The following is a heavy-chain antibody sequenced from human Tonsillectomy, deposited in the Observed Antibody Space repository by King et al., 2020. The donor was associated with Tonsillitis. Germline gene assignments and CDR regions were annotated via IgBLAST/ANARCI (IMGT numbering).Heavy chain of an antibody. CDR2: IVVGSGNT. CDR1: GFTFTSSA. CDR3: AASLDCSSTSCHDPNYYYYYMDV. Sequence: VQLVESGPEVKKPGTSVKVSCKASGFTFTSSAMQWVRQARGQRLEWIGWIVVGSGNTNYAQKFQERVTITRDMSTSTAYMELSSLRSEDTGVYYCAASLDCSSTSCHDPNYYYYYMDVWGKGTTVTVSS. V-gene: IGHV1-58*02. J-gene: IGHJ6*03. D-gene: IGHD2-2*01.